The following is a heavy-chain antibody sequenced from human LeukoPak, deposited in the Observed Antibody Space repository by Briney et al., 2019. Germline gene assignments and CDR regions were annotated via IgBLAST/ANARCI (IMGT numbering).Heavy chain of an antibody. D-gene: IGHD3-10*01. Sequence: ASVKVSCKVSGYTLTELSMHWVRQAPGQGQGGGGGFDPEDGEAIYPQKFQSRVTMTEDTSTDTAYIELSSLRSEDTAVPYSATARRLWFGELLPRFYYWGQGTLVTVSS. CDR2: FDPEDGEA. CDR1: GYTLTELS. V-gene: IGHV1-24*01. J-gene: IGHJ4*02. CDR3: ATARRLWFGELLPRFYY.